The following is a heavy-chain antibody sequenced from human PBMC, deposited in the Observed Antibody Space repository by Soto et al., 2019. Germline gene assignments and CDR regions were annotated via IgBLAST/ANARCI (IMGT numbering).Heavy chain of an antibody. J-gene: IGHJ4*01. D-gene: IGHD2-21*02. V-gene: IGHV1-18*04. CDR1: GYTFTNYG. Sequence: QVQLVQSGGEVKKPGASVKVSFKASGYTFTNYGITWVRQAPGQWLEWLGWISTYNSNTNSAPRLQGRLTMTTDTSTSTAYMELRSLTSDDTAVYYCARDERDSCSGGDCFYFDYWGHGTLVTVSS. CDR3: ARDERDSCSGGDCFYFDY. CDR2: ISTYNSNT.